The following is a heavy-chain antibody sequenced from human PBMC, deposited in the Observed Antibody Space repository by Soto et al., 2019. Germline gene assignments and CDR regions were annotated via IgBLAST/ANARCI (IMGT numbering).Heavy chain of an antibody. Sequence: GGSLRLSCAASGFTFSSYAMSWVRQAPGKGLEWVSAISGSGGNTYYADSVKGRFTISRDNSKNTLYLQMNSLRAEDTAVYYGAKGSGSGWFNFDYWGQGTPVTVSS. CDR3: AKGSGSGWFNFDY. V-gene: IGHV3-23*01. D-gene: IGHD6-19*01. J-gene: IGHJ4*02. CDR2: ISGSGGNT. CDR1: GFTFSSYA.